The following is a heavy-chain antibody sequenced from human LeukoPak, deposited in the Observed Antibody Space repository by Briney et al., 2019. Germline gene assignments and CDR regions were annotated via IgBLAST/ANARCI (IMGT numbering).Heavy chain of an antibody. J-gene: IGHJ4*02. V-gene: IGHV1-69*02. Sequence: TVKVSCKASGGTFSSYTISWVRQAPGQGLEWMGRIIPILGIANYAQKFQGRVTITADKSTSTAYMELSSLRSEDTAVYYCARVGGSYGFDYWGQGTLVTVSS. CDR1: GGTFSSYT. CDR2: IIPILGIA. D-gene: IGHD1-26*01. CDR3: ARVGGSYGFDY.